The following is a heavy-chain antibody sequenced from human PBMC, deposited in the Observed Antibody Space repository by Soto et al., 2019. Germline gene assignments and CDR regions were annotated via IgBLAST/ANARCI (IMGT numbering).Heavy chain of an antibody. J-gene: IGHJ4*02. V-gene: IGHV3-30-3*01. Sequence: ESGGGVVQPGRSLRLSCAASGFTFSSYAMHWVRQAPGKGLEWVAVISYDGNNKYYADSVKGRFTISRDNSKNTLYLQMNSLRAEDTAMYYCARGIAARWGFDYWGQGTLVTVSS. CDR3: ARGIAARWGFDY. CDR2: ISYDGNNK. CDR1: GFTFSSYA. D-gene: IGHD6-6*01.